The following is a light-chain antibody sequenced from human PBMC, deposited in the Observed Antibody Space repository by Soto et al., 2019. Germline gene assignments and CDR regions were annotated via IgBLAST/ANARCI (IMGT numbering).Light chain of an antibody. CDR1: QSISNW. CDR3: QEYSSYTWT. V-gene: IGKV1-5*01. J-gene: IGKJ1*01. CDR2: DAS. Sequence: DMQMTQSPSTLSASVGDRVTITCRASQSISNWLAWYQQKAGKVPKLLIYDASTLASGVPSRFSGSGSGTEFTLTISSLQPDDFATFYCQEYSSYTWTFGHGTKVDIK.